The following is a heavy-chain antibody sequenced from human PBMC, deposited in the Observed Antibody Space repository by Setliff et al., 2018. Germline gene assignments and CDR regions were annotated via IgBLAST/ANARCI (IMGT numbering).Heavy chain of an antibody. D-gene: IGHD3-3*01. CDR3: ARSSVVGGYSTTYYFDYMDV. CDR1: GASISSYY. Sequence: PSETLSLTCSVSGASISSYYWSWIRQPPGKGLEWIGYIYTSGTTKYNPSLKSRVTISIDTSKSQLSLNLSSVTAADTAVYYCARSSVVGGYSTTYYFDYMDVWGKGTTVTV. V-gene: IGHV4-4*08. CDR2: IYTSGTT. J-gene: IGHJ6*03.